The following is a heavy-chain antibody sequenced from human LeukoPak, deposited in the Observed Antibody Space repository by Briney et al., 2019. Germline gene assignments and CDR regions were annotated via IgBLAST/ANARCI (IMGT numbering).Heavy chain of an antibody. V-gene: IGHV1-3*01. CDR3: ARAELFRPKYGMDV. CDR2: INAGNGNT. D-gene: IGHD1-26*01. J-gene: IGHJ6*02. Sequence: ASVKVSCKASGYTFTSYDINWVRQAPGQRLEWMGWINAGNGNTKYSQKFQGRVTITRDTSASTAYMELSSLRSEDTAVHYCARAELFRPKYGMDVWGQGTTVTVSS. CDR1: GYTFTSYD.